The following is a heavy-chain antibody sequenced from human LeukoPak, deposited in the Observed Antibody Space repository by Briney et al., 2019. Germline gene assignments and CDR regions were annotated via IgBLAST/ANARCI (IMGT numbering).Heavy chain of an antibody. D-gene: IGHD2-15*01. J-gene: IGHJ6*02. Sequence: GGSLRLSCAASGFTLSSYEMNWVRLAPGKGLEWISYISRTGNSIYYADSVKGRFTISRDSAKNSLYLQMNSLRAEDTAVYYCAVYCSGGSCYDLGHYGMDVWGQGTTVTVSS. CDR2: ISRTGNSI. CDR1: GFTLSSYE. CDR3: AVYCSGGSCYDLGHYGMDV. V-gene: IGHV3-48*03.